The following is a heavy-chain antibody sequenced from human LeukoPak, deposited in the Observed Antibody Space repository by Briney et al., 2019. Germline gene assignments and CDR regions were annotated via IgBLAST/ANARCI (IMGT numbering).Heavy chain of an antibody. CDR1: GGSFSGCY. Sequence: SETLSLTCAVYGGSFSGCYWTWIRQPPGKGLEWIGEIHYSGRINYNPSLKSRVTISADTSSNHFSLKMNSVTAADTAVYYCSRGTDAYKCGNSWGQGTLVTVSS. CDR3: SRGTDAYKCGNS. D-gene: IGHD5-24*01. CDR2: IHYSGRI. V-gene: IGHV4-34*01. J-gene: IGHJ4*02.